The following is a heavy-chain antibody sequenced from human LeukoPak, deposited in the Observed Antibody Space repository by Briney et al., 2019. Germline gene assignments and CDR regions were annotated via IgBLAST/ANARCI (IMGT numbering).Heavy chain of an antibody. V-gene: IGHV3-23*01. D-gene: IGHD6-19*01. J-gene: IGHJ1*01. CDR1: GFTFSSSA. CDR2: ISGSGSGGGT. CDR3: ARSERWLAWNY. Sequence: GGSLRLSCAASGFTFSSSAMSWVRQAPGKGLEGVSSISGSGSGGGTYYADSVKGRVTISRDNSKNTLYLQINSLRADDTAMYYCARSERWLAWNYWGQGTLVTVPS.